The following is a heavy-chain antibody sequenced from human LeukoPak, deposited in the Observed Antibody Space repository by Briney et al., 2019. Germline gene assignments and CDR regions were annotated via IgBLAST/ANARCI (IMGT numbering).Heavy chain of an antibody. Sequence: GGSLKLSCAASGFTFSSYAMSWVRQAPGKGLEWVSAISGSGGSTYYADSVKGRFTISRDNSKNTLYLQMNSLRAEDTAVYYCAKETSVVVVTDPFDYWGQGTLVTVSS. CDR1: GFTFSSYA. D-gene: IGHD3-22*01. V-gene: IGHV3-23*01. J-gene: IGHJ4*02. CDR3: AKETSVVVVTDPFDY. CDR2: ISGSGGST.